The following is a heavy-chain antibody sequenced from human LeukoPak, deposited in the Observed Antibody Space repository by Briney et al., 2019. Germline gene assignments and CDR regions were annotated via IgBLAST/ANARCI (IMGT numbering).Heavy chain of an antibody. CDR2: ITASGGNT. D-gene: IGHD5-18*01. J-gene: IGHJ4*02. Sequence: GGSLRLSCAASGFTFSSYAMGWVRQAPGKGLEWVSSITASGGNTYYADSVKGRFTISRDNSKNTLYLQVNSLRAEDTAVYYCAKGNGYSYGRYYFDYWGQGTLVTVSS. CDR1: GFTFSSYA. CDR3: AKGNGYSYGRYYFDY. V-gene: IGHV3-23*01.